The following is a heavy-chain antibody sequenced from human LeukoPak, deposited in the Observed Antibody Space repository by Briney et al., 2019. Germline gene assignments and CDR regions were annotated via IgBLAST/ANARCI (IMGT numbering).Heavy chain of an antibody. J-gene: IGHJ4*02. V-gene: IGHV3-30*04. D-gene: IGHD5-18*01. CDR1: GFDFSNYV. CDR2: TSSDGTKR. Sequence: GGSLRLSCAASGFDFSNYVMNWVRQAPGKGLEWLAVTSSDGTKRYYADSVKGRFTISRDNSKNSLYLQMNSLRPEDTAVYYCARGYRSDYYFDSWGQGTLVAVSS. CDR3: ARGYRSDYYFDS.